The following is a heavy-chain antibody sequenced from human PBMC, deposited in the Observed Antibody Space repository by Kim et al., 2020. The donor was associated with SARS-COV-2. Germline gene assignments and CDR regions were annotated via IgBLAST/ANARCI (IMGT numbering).Heavy chain of an antibody. V-gene: IGHV3-23*01. D-gene: IGHD3-3*01. CDR3: ANFIPPFWSGYYRPWFDP. J-gene: IGHJ5*02. Sequence: KGRFTISRDHSKNALYLQMNSLRAEDTAVYYCANFIPPFWSGYYRPWFDPWGQGTLVTVSS.